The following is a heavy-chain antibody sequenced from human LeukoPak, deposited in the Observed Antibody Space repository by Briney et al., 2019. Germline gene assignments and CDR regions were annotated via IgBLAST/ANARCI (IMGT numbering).Heavy chain of an antibody. Sequence: ASVKVSGKASGYPFTDSHLYSIHWVRQAPGQGLQWLGWINPKTGGTNYAEKYHGRVNMTRDTSISTAYMELRRLTSDDTAVYYCARWRVSTGGFDYWGHGTQITVSS. J-gene: IGHJ4*01. V-gene: IGHV1-2*02. CDR2: INPKTGGT. CDR3: ARWRVSTGGFDY. D-gene: IGHD4-17*01. CDR1: GYPFTDSHLYS.